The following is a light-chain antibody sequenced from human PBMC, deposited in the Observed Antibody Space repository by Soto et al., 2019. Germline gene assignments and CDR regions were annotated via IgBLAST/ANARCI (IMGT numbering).Light chain of an antibody. J-gene: IGLJ1*01. Sequence: YELIQAVYVSGSPGPSITIYCTRTSSDVGAYNYDSWYQQYPGEAPKVIIYDVSHRPAGVSNRFSGSKSGNTASLTISGLQTQDEADYYCSSYTSATTYVFGTGTKVTVL. CDR1: SSDVGAYNY. V-gene: IGLV2-14*01. CDR2: DVS. CDR3: SSYTSATTYV.